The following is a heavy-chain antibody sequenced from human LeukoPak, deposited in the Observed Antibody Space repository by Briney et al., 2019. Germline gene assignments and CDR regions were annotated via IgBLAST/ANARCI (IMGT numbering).Heavy chain of an antibody. CDR2: ISGSGGST. D-gene: IGHD3-10*01. CDR3: AKDEDYYGSGSYYTYNWFDP. CDR1: GFTFSSYA. J-gene: IGHJ5*02. Sequence: GGSLRLSCAASGFTFSSYAMSWVRQAPGKGLEWVSAISGSGGSTYYADSVKGRFTISRDNSKNTLYLQMNSLRAEDTAVHYCAKDEDYYGSGSYYTYNWFDPWGQGTLVTVSS. V-gene: IGHV3-23*01.